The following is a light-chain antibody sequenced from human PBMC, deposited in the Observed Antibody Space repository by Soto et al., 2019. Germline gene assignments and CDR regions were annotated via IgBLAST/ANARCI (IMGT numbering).Light chain of an antibody. CDR2: WAS. V-gene: IGKV4-1*01. J-gene: IGKJ4*01. CDR1: QSVLYSSNNKNY. CDR3: QHYYSTPLT. Sequence: DIVMTQSPDSLAVSLGERTTINCKSSQSVLYSSNNKNYLAWYQQKPGQPPKLLIYWASTRESGVPVRFSGSGSGTDFTLTISSLQAEDVAVYYCQHYYSTPLTFGGGTKVEI.